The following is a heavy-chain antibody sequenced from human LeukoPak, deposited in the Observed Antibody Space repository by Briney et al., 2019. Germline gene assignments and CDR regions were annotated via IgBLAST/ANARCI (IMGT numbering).Heavy chain of an antibody. D-gene: IGHD2-2*01. CDR2: ISYDGSNK. J-gene: IGHJ6*03. CDR1: GFTFSSYG. V-gene: IGHV3-30*03. CDR3: ARSHCSSTSCYDWYYYYYMDV. Sequence: GGSLRLSCAASGFTFSSYGMHWVRQAPGKGLEWVAVISYDGSNKNCADSVRGRFTISRDNSKNTLFLQMNSLRPEDTAVYYCARSHCSSTSCYDWYYYYYMDVWGKGTTVTVSS.